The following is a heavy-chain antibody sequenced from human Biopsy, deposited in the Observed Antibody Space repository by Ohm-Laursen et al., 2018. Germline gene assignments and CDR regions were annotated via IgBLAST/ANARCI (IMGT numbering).Heavy chain of an antibody. Sequence: SVKVSCKPSGYTFTAFSVHWLRQAPGQGLERMGWINPKSGDTDYPQNFQGRVSMTRDTSISAAYMDLSRLRSDDTAVYYCARGRRHCSGTCSRWYFDLWGRGTLVTVSS. J-gene: IGHJ2*01. CDR1: GYTFTAFS. CDR3: ARGRRHCSGTCSRWYFDL. V-gene: IGHV1-2*02. CDR2: INPKSGDT. D-gene: IGHD2-2*01.